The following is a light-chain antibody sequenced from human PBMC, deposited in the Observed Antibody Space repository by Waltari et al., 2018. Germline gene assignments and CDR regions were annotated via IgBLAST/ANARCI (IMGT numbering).Light chain of an antibody. CDR2: DTS. Sequence: EVVLTQSPVTLSVSPGERATLSCRAGRNVGTSLSWYQQKPGQAPRLLLYDTSTRATGFPARFSGSGSGTEFTLTISSLQSEDFGVYYCQQYNYWPPAYTFGQGTKLEIK. CDR3: QQYNYWPPAYT. V-gene: IGKV3-15*01. J-gene: IGKJ2*01. CDR1: RNVGTS.